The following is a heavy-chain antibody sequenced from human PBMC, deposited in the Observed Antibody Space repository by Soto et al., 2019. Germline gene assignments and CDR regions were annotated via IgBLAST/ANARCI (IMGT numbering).Heavy chain of an antibody. CDR1: GFTFTSSA. D-gene: IGHD1-26*01. Sequence: QMQLVQSGPEVKKPGTSVKVSCKASGFTFTSSAVQWVRQARGQRLEWIGWIVVGSGNTNYAQKFQERVTITRDMSTSTAYMELSSLRSEDTAVYYCAAPAGVGSYYGMRYYYYGMDVWGQGTTVTVSS. CDR2: IVVGSGNT. J-gene: IGHJ6*02. V-gene: IGHV1-58*01. CDR3: AAPAGVGSYYGMRYYYYGMDV.